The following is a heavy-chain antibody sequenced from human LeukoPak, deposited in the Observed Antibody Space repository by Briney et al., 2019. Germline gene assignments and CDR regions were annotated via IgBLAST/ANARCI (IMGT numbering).Heavy chain of an antibody. V-gene: IGHV3-43*01. Sequence: GGSRRLSCAASGFTFDDYTMHWVRQAPGKGLEWVSLISWDGGSTYYADSVKGRFTISRDNSKNSLYLQMNSLRTEDTALYYCAKDRGGRGYDFWSGYFLYFDYWGQGTLVTVSS. D-gene: IGHD3-3*01. CDR1: GFTFDDYT. CDR3: AKDRGGRGYDFWSGYFLYFDY. CDR2: ISWDGGST. J-gene: IGHJ4*02.